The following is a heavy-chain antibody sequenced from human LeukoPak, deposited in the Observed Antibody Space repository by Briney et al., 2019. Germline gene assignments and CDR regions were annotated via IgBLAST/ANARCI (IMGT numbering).Heavy chain of an antibody. V-gene: IGHV3-48*01. Sequence: GGSLRLSCAASGFTFSTYDMNSVRQARGKGLEWVSYISSSRTISYADSVKGRFTISRDNAKNSLYLQMNSLRAEDTAMYYCARLRYYAMDVWGQGTTVTASS. CDR3: ARLRYYAMDV. J-gene: IGHJ6*02. CDR1: GFTFSTYD. CDR2: ISSSRTI.